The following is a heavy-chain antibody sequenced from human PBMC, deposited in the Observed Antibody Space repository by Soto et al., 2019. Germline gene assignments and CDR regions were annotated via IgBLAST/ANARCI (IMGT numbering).Heavy chain of an antibody. Sequence: GASVKVSCKASGGTFSSYAISWVRQAPGQGLEWMGGIIPIFGTANYAQKFQGRVTITADESTSTAYMELSSLRSEDTAVYYCARAPSSGQTNYFDYWGQGTLVTVSS. CDR2: IIPIFGTA. V-gene: IGHV1-69*13. D-gene: IGHD3-22*01. J-gene: IGHJ4*02. CDR3: ARAPSSGQTNYFDY. CDR1: GGTFSSYA.